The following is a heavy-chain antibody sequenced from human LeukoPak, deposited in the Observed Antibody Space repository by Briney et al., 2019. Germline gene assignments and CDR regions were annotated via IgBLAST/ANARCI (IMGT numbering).Heavy chain of an antibody. D-gene: IGHD3-3*01. CDR2: IKQDGSEK. Sequence: GSLRLSCAAFGFTFSSYAMHWVRQAPGKGLEWVANIKQDGSEKYYVDSVKGRFTISRDNARNSLYLQMNSLRAEDTAVYYCARGHDFWSGYYIFFDYWGQGTLVTVSS. V-gene: IGHV3-7*03. CDR1: GFTFSSYA. CDR3: ARGHDFWSGYYIFFDY. J-gene: IGHJ4*02.